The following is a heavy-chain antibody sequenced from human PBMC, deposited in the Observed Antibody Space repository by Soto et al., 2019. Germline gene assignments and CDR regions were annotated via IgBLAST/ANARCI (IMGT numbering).Heavy chain of an antibody. D-gene: IGHD3-22*01. CDR1: GFTFSSYD. CDR3: ARANPYYYDSSGYFYYYYGMDV. V-gene: IGHV3-13*01. CDR2: IGTAGDT. J-gene: IGHJ6*01. Sequence: EVQLVESGGGLVQPGGSLRLSCAASGFTFSSYDMHWVRQATGKGLEWVSAIGTAGDTYYPGSVKGRFTISRENAKNSLYLQMNSLRAGDTAVYYCARANPYYYDSSGYFYYYYGMDVW.